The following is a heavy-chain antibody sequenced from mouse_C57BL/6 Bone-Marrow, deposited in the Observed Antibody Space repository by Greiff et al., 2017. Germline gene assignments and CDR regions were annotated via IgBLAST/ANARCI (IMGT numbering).Heavy chain of an antibody. CDR2: IWGVGST. CDR3: ASGHYGSPFAY. Sequence: VMLVESGPGLVAPSQSLSITCTVSGFSLTSYGVDWVRQSPGKGLEWLGVIWGVGSTNYNSALKSRLSISKDNSKSQVFLKMNSLQTDDTAMYYCASGHYGSPFAYWGQGTLVTVSA. V-gene: IGHV2-6*01. CDR1: GFSLTSYG. J-gene: IGHJ3*01. D-gene: IGHD1-1*01.